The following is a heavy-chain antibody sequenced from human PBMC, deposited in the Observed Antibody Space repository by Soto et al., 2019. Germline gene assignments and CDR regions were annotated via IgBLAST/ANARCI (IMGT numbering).Heavy chain of an antibody. Sequence: QLQLQESGPGLVKPSETLSLTCTVSGGSISSSSYYWGWIRQPPGKGLEWIGSIYYSGSTYYNPSLKSRVTISVDTSKNQFSLKLSSVTAADTAVYYCARLGCSSTSCYRANYYYYYMDVWGKGTTVTVSS. CDR3: ARLGCSSTSCYRANYYYYYMDV. D-gene: IGHD2-2*01. V-gene: IGHV4-39*01. J-gene: IGHJ6*03. CDR2: IYYSGST. CDR1: GGSISSSSYY.